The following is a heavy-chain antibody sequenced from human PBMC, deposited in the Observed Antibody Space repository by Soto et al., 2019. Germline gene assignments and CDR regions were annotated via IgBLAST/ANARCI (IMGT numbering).Heavy chain of an antibody. D-gene: IGHD3-10*01. J-gene: IGHJ6*02. CDR3: ARVFGFGGMDV. CDR2: IYYSGST. CDR1: GGSISSGGYY. V-gene: IGHV4-31*03. Sequence: QVQLQESGPGLVKPSQTLSLTCTVSGGSISSGGYYWSWIRQHPGKGLEWIGYIYYSGSTYYNPSLKSRVTVSVDTSKNQVSRKLSSVTAADTAVYYCARVFGFGGMDVWGQGTTVTVSS.